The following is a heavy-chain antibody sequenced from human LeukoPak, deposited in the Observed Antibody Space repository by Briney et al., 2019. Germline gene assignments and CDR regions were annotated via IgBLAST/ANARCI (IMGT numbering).Heavy chain of an antibody. Sequence: ASVKVSCKASGYTFTSYDINWVRQATGQGLEWMGWMNPNSGNTNYAQKLQGRVTMTTDTSTSTAYMELSSLRSEDTAVYYCARLSSTKFDAFDIWGQGTMVTVSS. J-gene: IGHJ3*02. V-gene: IGHV1-8*01. D-gene: IGHD2-2*01. CDR2: MNPNSGNT. CDR3: ARLSSTKFDAFDI. CDR1: GYTFTSYD.